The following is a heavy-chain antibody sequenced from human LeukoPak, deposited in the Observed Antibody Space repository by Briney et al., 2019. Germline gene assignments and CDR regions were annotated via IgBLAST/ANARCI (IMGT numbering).Heavy chain of an antibody. CDR1: GGSISSSSYY. J-gene: IGHJ4*02. V-gene: IGHV4-39*01. CDR2: IYYSGST. Sequence: SETLSLTCTVPGGSISSSSYYWGWIRQPPGKGLEWIGSIYYSGSTYYNPSLKSRVTISVDTSKNQFSLKLSSVTAADTAVYYCARIAYYYDSSGYYYFDYWGQGTLVTVSS. D-gene: IGHD3-22*01. CDR3: ARIAYYYDSSGYYYFDY.